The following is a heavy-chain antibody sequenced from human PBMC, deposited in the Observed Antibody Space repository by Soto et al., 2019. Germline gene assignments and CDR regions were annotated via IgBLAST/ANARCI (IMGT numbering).Heavy chain of an antibody. CDR1: GGTFSSYA. Sequence: QVQLVQSGAEVKKPGSSVKVSCKASGGTFSSYAISWVRQAPGQGLEWMGGIIPIFGTANYAQKFQGRVRVTADESTSTAYMELSSLGSEDTAVYYCARDSKYSHRLGPFDYWGQGTLVTVSS. V-gene: IGHV1-69*01. CDR3: ARDSKYSHRLGPFDY. J-gene: IGHJ4*02. D-gene: IGHD5-18*01. CDR2: IIPIFGTA.